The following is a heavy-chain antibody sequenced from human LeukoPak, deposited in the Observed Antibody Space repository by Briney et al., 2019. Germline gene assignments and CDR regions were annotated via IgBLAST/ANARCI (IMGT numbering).Heavy chain of an antibody. J-gene: IGHJ2*01. CDR1: GFTVSSNY. V-gene: IGHV3-66*01. CDR2: IYSGGST. CDR3: ARDKVYYYDSSGYSYYWYFDL. D-gene: IGHD3-22*01. Sequence: GGSLRLSCAASGFTVSSNYMSWVRQAPGKGLEWVSVIYSGGSTYYADSVKGRFTISRDNSKNTLYLQMNSLRAEDTAVYYCARDKVYYYDSSGYSYYWYFDLWGRGTLVTASS.